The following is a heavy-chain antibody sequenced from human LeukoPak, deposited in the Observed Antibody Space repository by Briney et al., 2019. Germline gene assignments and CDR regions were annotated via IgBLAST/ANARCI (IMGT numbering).Heavy chain of an antibody. CDR2: IYYSGST. CDR3: ARVSYYDILTGQQYYFDY. J-gene: IGHJ4*02. Sequence: PSETLSLTCTVSGGSISSYYWSWIRQPPGKGLEWIGYIYYSGSTNYNPSLKSRVTISVDTSKNQFSLKLSSVTAADTAVYYCARVSYYDILTGQQYYFDYWGQGTLVTVSS. V-gene: IGHV4-59*01. D-gene: IGHD3-9*01. CDR1: GGSISSYY.